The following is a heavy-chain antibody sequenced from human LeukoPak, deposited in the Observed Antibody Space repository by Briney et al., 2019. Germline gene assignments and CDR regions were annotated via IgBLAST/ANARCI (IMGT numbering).Heavy chain of an antibody. J-gene: IGHJ4*02. CDR3: ATDLARGFIVGATSY. V-gene: IGHV1-24*01. D-gene: IGHD1-26*01. CDR1: GYTLTELS. CDR2: FDPEDGET. Sequence: ASVKVSCKVSGYTLTELSMHWVRQAPGKGLEWMGGFDPEDGETIYAQKFQGRVTMTEDTSTGTAYMELSSLRSEDTAVYYCATDLARGFIVGATSYWGQGTLVTVSS.